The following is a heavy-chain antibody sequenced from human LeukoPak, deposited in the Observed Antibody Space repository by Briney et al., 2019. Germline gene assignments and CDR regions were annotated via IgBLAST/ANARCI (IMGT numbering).Heavy chain of an antibody. Sequence: GGSLRLSCAASGFTFSSYAMSWVRQAPGKGLEWVSSISGSGDRTYYADSVKGRLTISRDNSKNTLYLQMNSLRAEDTAVYYCAKDRGSPGYSYGFDYWGQGTLVTVSS. D-gene: IGHD5-18*01. CDR1: GFTFSSYA. J-gene: IGHJ4*02. CDR3: AKDRGSPGYSYGFDY. V-gene: IGHV3-23*01. CDR2: ISGSGDRT.